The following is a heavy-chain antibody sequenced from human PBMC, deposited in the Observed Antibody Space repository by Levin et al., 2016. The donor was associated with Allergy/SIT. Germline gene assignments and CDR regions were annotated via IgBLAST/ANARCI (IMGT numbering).Heavy chain of an antibody. CDR2: IKTKTEGGTT. CDR3: TTDRLGDQQSQFQN. CDR1: GFTFSSAW. V-gene: IGHV3-15*01. J-gene: IGHJ1*01. D-gene: IGHD1-26*01. Sequence: GESLKISCAASGFTFSSAWMTWVRQAPGKGLEWVGRIKTKTEGGTTDYAASVKGRFTVSRDDSKNTLYLQMNSLKIEDTAVYYCTTDRLGDQQSQFQNWGLGTLVTVSS.